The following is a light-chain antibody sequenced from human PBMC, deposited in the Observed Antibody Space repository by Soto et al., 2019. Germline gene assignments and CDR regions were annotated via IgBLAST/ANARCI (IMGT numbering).Light chain of an antibody. CDR3: QQYGDLIT. CDR1: QSVSSSY. J-gene: IGKJ5*01. V-gene: IGKV3-20*01. CDR2: AAS. Sequence: EIVLTQSPGTLSLSPGESVALSCRASQSVSSSYLAWYQQQRGQAPRLLIYAASSRATGAPARFSGSGSGRDFTLTIISLEAEDFSVYYCQQYGDLITFGQGTRLQIK.